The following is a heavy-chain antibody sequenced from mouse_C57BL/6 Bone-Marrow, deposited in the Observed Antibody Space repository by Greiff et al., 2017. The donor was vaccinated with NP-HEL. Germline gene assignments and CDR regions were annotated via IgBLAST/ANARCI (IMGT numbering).Heavy chain of an antibody. CDR3: AREKAY. V-gene: IGHV1-64*01. CDR2: IHPNSGRT. Sequence: VQLQPPGAELVKPGASVKLSCKASGYTFTSYWMHWVKQRPGQGLEWIGMIHPNSGRTNYNEKFKSKATLTVAKSSSTAYMQLSSLTSEDSAVYYCAREKAYWGQGTTLTVSS. CDR1: GYTFTSYW. J-gene: IGHJ2*01.